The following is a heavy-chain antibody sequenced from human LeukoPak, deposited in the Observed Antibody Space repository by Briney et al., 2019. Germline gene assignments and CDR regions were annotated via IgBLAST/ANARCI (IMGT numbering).Heavy chain of an antibody. D-gene: IGHD4-17*01. CDR1: GSSISSYY. Sequence: SETLSLTCTVSGSSISSYYWSWIRQPPGKGLEWLGYIYYSGSTNYNPSLKSRVTISVDTSKNQFSLKLSSVTAADTAVYYCARDHTTVTTSEGPTLVEWGQGTLVTVSS. CDR2: IYYSGST. J-gene: IGHJ4*02. V-gene: IGHV4-59*01. CDR3: ARDHTTVTTSEGPTLVE.